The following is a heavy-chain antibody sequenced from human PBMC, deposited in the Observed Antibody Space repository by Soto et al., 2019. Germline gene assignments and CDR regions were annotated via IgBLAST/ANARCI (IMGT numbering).Heavy chain of an antibody. CDR2: IYYSGST. V-gene: IGHV4-31*03. J-gene: IGHJ4*02. Sequence: QVQLQESGPGLVKPSQTLSLTCTVSGGSISSGGYYWSWIRQHPGKGLEWIGYIYYSGSTYYNPSLKSRVTISVDTSKNQFSLKLSSVTAADTAVYYCARLRGFDYYDSSGYFIDYWGQGTLVTVSS. CDR3: ARLRGFDYYDSSGYFIDY. D-gene: IGHD3-22*01. CDR1: GGSISSGGYY.